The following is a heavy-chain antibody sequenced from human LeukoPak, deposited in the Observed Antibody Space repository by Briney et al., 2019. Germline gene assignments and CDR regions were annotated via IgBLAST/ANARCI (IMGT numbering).Heavy chain of an antibody. D-gene: IGHD3-10*01. Sequence: PSETLSLTCTVSGGSISGYYWSWIRQPPGKGLEWIGYIYYSGSTNYNPSLKSRVTISVDTSKNQFSLKLSSLTAADTAVYYCARERYGSGGDWGQGTLVTVSS. CDR1: GGSISGYY. V-gene: IGHV4-59*01. CDR2: IYYSGST. CDR3: ARERYGSGGD. J-gene: IGHJ4*02.